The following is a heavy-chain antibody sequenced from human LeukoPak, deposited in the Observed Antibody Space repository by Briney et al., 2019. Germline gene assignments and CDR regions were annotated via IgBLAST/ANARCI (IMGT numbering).Heavy chain of an antibody. CDR3: AKAVSYSSTSCYRSYGMDV. J-gene: IGHJ6*02. Sequence: GGSLRLSCAASGFTFSSYGMSWVRQAPGKGLEWVSGISGSGGSTYYADSVKGRFTISRDNSKNTLYLQMNSLRAEDTAVYYCAKAVSYSSTSCYRSYGMDVWGQGTTVTVSS. D-gene: IGHD2-2*02. CDR2: ISGSGGST. V-gene: IGHV3-23*01. CDR1: GFTFSSYG.